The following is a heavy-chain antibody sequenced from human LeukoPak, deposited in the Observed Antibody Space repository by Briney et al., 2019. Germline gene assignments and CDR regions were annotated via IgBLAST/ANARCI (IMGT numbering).Heavy chain of an antibody. J-gene: IGHJ6*02. CDR2: INAGNGNT. CDR1: GYTFTSYA. V-gene: IGHV1-3*01. CDR3: ARPRYCSSTSCYLYGMDV. Sequence: ASVKVSCKDSGYTFTSYAMHWVRQAPGQRLEWMGWINAGNGNTKYSQKFQGRVTITRDTSASTAYMELSSLRSEDTAVYYCARPRYCSSTSCYLYGMDVWGQGTTVTVSS. D-gene: IGHD2-2*01.